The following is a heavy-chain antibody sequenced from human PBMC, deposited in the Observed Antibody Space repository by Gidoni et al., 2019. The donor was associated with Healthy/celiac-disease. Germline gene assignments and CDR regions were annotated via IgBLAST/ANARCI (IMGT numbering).Heavy chain of an antibody. D-gene: IGHD3-22*01. CDR2: IRSSSITI. V-gene: IGHV3-48*02. CDR3: ARDSGIDSSGYPYISNAFDI. CDR1: GFTFSSDS. Sequence: EVQLVESGGGLVQPGGSLRLSCAASGFTFSSDSMNWVRQAPGKGLEWVSYIRSSSITISYAASVKCRFTISRDNAKNSLYLQMNSLRDEDTAVYYCARDSGIDSSGYPYISNAFDIWGQGTMVTVSS. J-gene: IGHJ3*02.